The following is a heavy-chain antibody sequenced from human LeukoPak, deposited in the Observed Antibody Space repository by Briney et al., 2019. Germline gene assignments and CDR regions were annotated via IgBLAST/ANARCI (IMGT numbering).Heavy chain of an antibody. CDR2: TNPNSGGT. J-gene: IGHJ5*02. CDR3: ARGERIAAAGPRRRNWFDP. CDR1: GYTFTGYY. Sequence: ASVKVSCKASGYTFTGYYMHWVRQAPGQGLEWMGWTNPNSGGTNYAQKFQGRVSMTRDTSISTAYMELSRLRSDDTAVYYCARGERIAAAGPRRRNWFDPWGQGTLVTVSS. V-gene: IGHV1-2*02. D-gene: IGHD6-13*01.